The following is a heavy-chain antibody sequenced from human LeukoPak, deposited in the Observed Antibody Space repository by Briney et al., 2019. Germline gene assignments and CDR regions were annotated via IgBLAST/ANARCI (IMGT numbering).Heavy chain of an antibody. CDR2: IYYTGST. D-gene: IGHD3-16*02. Sequence: SETLSLTCTVSGGSISSSSYYWGWIRQPPGKGLEWIGSIYYTGSTYYNPSLKSRVTISVDTSKNQFSLKLSSVTAADTAVYYCARAPPYYDYVWGSYRSNTDAFDIWGQGTMVTVSS. CDR3: ARAPPYYDYVWGSYRSNTDAFDI. CDR1: GGSISSSSYY. J-gene: IGHJ3*02. V-gene: IGHV4-39*07.